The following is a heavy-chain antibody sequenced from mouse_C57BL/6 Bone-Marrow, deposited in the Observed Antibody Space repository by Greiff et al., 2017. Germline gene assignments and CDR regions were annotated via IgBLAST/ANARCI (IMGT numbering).Heavy chain of an antibody. CDR1: GYAFSSSW. V-gene: IGHV1-82*01. Sequence: VQLQQSGPELVKPGASVKISCKASGYAFSSSWMNWVKQRPGKGLEWIGRIYPGDGDTNYNGKFKGKATLTADKSSSTAYMQLSSLTSEDSAVYFCERGLLRSYYFDYWGQGTTLTVSS. CDR2: IYPGDGDT. J-gene: IGHJ2*01. D-gene: IGHD1-1*01. CDR3: ERGLLRSYYFDY.